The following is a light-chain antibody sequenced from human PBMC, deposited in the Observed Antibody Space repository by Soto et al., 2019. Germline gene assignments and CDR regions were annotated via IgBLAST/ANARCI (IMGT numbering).Light chain of an antibody. J-gene: IGKJ5*01. Sequence: EIVLTQSPGTLSLSPGERATLSRRASQSVSLAWYQQKPGQAPRLLIYGASTRATGIPDRFSGSGSGTDFTLTISRLEPEDFAVYYCQQYDSSPITFGQGTRLEIK. CDR3: QQYDSSPIT. CDR2: GAS. V-gene: IGKV3-20*01. CDR1: QSVS.